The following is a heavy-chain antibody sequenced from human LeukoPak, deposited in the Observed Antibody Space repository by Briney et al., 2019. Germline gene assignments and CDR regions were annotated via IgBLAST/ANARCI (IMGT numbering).Heavy chain of an antibody. D-gene: IGHD3-3*01. CDR2: IRYDGSNK. CDR1: GFTFSSYA. J-gene: IGHJ4*02. Sequence: GGSLRLSCAASGFTFSSYAMHWVRQAPGKGLEWVAFIRYDGSNKYYADSVKGRFTISRDNSKNTLYLQMNSLRAEDSAVYYCAKGQLVDFWSGYYTGRVGFDYWGQGTLVTVSS. V-gene: IGHV3-30*02. CDR3: AKGQLVDFWSGYYTGRVGFDY.